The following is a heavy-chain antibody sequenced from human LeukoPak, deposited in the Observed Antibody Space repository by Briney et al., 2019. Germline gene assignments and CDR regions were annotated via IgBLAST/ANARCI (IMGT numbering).Heavy chain of an antibody. Sequence: GGSLRLSCAASGFTFSSYAMSWVRQAPGKGLEWVSAISVSGGSTYYADSVKGRFTISRDNSKNTLYLQMNSLRAEDTAVYYCAKDVAQKKVVVVTAIRGYYYYMDVWGKGTTVTVSS. CDR1: GFTFSSYA. D-gene: IGHD2-21*02. CDR3: AKDVAQKKVVVVTAIRGYYYYMDV. J-gene: IGHJ6*03. V-gene: IGHV3-23*01. CDR2: ISVSGGST.